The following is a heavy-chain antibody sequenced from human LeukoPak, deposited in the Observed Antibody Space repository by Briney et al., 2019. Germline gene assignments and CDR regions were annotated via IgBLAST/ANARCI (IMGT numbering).Heavy chain of an antibody. V-gene: IGHV4-39*01. D-gene: IGHD3-9*01. CDR3: ARGLKTLYDILTGHYKGVAYFDY. CDR1: GGSISDSSYY. CDR2: IHYSGST. Sequence: PSETLSLTCTVSGGSISDSSYYWGWIRQPPGKGLEWIASIHYSGSTYYNPSLKSRVTISVDTSKNQFSMRLTSVTAADTDVYYCARGLKTLYDILTGHYKGVAYFDYWGQGTLVTVSS. J-gene: IGHJ4*02.